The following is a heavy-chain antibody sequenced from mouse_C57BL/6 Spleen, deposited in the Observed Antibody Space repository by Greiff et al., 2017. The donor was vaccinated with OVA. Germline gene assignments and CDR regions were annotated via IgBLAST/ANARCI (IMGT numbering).Heavy chain of an antibody. D-gene: IGHD2-1*01. Sequence: QVQLQQSGAELVRPGASVKLSCKASGYTFTSYGISWVKQRPGPGLEWIGEIYPRSGSTNYNEKFKGKATLTVDTSSSTAYMELRSLTSEDSAVYFCARLGGNPGFAYWGQGTLVTVSA. CDR3: ARLGGNPGFAY. CDR2: IYPRSGST. CDR1: GYTFTSYG. J-gene: IGHJ3*01. V-gene: IGHV1-81*01.